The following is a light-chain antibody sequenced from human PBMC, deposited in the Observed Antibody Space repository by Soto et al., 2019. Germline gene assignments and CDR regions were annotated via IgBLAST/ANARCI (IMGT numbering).Light chain of an antibody. Sequence: EIVLTQSPATLSLSPGERATLSCRASQSVNNFLAWYQQKHGQAPRLPLFDASTRAPGSPGRVSGSGSETDFTLTSTSLEPDEVAVYHRHQSSTGTFGGGTKVDIK. J-gene: IGKJ4*02. CDR2: DAS. CDR1: QSVNNF. V-gene: IGKV3-11*01. CDR3: HQSSTGT.